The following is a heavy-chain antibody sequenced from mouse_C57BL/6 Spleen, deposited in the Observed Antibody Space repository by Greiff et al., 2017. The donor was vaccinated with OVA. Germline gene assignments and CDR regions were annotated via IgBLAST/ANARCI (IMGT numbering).Heavy chain of an antibody. CDR1: GYAFSSSW. CDR3: ARSDHSSGPFDY. D-gene: IGHD3-2*02. V-gene: IGHV1-82*01. CDR2: IYPGDGDT. J-gene: IGHJ2*01. Sequence: VQLVESGPELVKPGASVKISCKASGYAFSSSWMNWVKQRPGKGLEWIGRIYPGDGDTNYNGKFKGKATLTADKSSSTAYMQLSSLTSEDSAVYFCARSDHSSGPFDYWGQGTTLTVSS.